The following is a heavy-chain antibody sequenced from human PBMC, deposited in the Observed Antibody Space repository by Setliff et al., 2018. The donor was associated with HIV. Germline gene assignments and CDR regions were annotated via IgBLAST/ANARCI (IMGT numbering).Heavy chain of an antibody. CDR3: ARGHHFYWYFDL. V-gene: IGHV1-69*06. CDR2: IIPIFGTA. CDR1: GGTFSSYA. J-gene: IGHJ2*01. Sequence: GASVKVSCKASGGTFSSYAISWVRQAPGQGLEWMGRIIPIFGTANYAQKFQGRVTITADKSTSTAYMELSSLRSEDTAVYYCARGHHFYWYFDLWGPGTLVTVSS.